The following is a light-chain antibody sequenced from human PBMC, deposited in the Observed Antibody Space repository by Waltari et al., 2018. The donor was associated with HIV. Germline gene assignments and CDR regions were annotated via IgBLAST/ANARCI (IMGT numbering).Light chain of an antibody. J-gene: IGLJ3*02. Sequence: QSVLTQPPSASGTPGQRVSISCSGSSSNIGSTTVNWYQQLPGTAPKLLIYTDNQRPSGVPDRFSGSKSDTSASLAISGLQSEDEGDYYCSTWDDGLDGPVFGGGTKLTVL. V-gene: IGLV1-44*01. CDR2: TDN. CDR1: SSNIGSTT. CDR3: STWDDGLDGPV.